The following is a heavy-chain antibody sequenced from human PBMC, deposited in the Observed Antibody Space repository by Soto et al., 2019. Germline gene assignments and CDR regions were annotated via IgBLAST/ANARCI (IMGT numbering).Heavy chain of an antibody. Sequence: PGGSLRLSCAASGFTVSSKYMSWVRQAPGKGLEWVAIINSGGSTSYADSVKGRFTISRDNSKNTLYLQMNSLRAEDTAVYYCAKGVSDYIGRYYYYGLDVWGQGTTVTVSS. J-gene: IGHJ6*02. V-gene: IGHV3-66*01. CDR1: GFTVSSKY. CDR2: INSGGST. D-gene: IGHD4-4*01. CDR3: AKGVSDYIGRYYYYGLDV.